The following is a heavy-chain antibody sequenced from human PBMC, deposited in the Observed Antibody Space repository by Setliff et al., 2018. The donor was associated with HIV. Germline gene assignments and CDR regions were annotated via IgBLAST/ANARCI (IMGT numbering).Heavy chain of an antibody. D-gene: IGHD4-17*01. CDR3: ARVFHSLPTGLNDPFDM. CDR2: VYHSGTT. CDR1: GYSISTAYY. J-gene: IGHJ3*02. Sequence: SETLSLTCAVSGYSISTAYYWGWIRQPPGKGLEWIGSVYHSGTTYYNPSLKSRVTISVDTSKNQFSLKLSSVTAADTAVYYCARVFHSLPTGLNDPFDMWGQGTLVTVSS. V-gene: IGHV4-38-2*01.